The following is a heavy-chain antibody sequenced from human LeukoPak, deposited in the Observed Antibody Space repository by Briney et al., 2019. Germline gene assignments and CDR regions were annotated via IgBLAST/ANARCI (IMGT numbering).Heavy chain of an antibody. CDR2: ISAYNGNT. V-gene: IGHV1-18*01. D-gene: IGHD2-15*01. CDR3: AREKSVAASVYYGMEV. J-gene: IGHJ6*02. Sequence: GASVKVSCKASGYTFTSYGISWVRQAPGQGLEWMGWISAYNGNTNYAQKLQGRVTMTTDTSTSTAYMELRSLRSDDTAVYYCAREKSVAASVYYGMEVWGQGTTVTVSS. CDR1: GYTFTSYG.